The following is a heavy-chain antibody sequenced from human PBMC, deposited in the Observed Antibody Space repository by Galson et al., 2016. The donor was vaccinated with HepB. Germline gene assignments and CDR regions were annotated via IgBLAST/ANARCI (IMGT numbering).Heavy chain of an antibody. J-gene: IGHJ4*02. CDR2: ICGRCGDL. Sequence: SLRLSCAASGFTFDKYGMTWFRQAPGKGLEWVSTICGRCGDLDYADSVKGRFTISRDDSKNTLYLHMNSLRVEDKAIYYCAIDPSQWHDLLFGNWAQGTLVTVSA. V-gene: IGHV3-23*01. D-gene: IGHD6-19*01. CDR3: AIDPSQWHDLLFGN. CDR1: GFTFDKYG.